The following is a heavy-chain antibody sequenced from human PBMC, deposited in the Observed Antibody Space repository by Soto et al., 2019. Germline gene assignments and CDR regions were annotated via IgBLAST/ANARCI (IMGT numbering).Heavy chain of an antibody. CDR3: ASDSSGWGPDRDYYYGMDV. J-gene: IGHJ6*02. CDR1: EATFSTNI. CDR2: IIPIFGTA. V-gene: IGHV1-69*01. Sequence: SVKVSDRPSEATFSTNIIAWFRQAPGQGLEWMGGIIPIFGTANYAQKFQGRVTITADESTSTAYMELSSLRSEDTAVYYCASDSSGWGPDRDYYYGMDVWGQGTTVTVSS. D-gene: IGHD6-19*01.